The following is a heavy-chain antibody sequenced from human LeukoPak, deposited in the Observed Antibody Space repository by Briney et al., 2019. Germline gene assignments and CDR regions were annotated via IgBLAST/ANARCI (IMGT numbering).Heavy chain of an antibody. CDR2: ISDSGGST. V-gene: IGHV3-23*01. J-gene: IGHJ6*02. CDR3: AKVGSYCSGGSCYLFSYYYYGMDV. D-gene: IGHD2-15*01. CDR1: GFTFSSYA. Sequence: GGSLRLSCAASGFTFSSYAMSWVRQAPGKGLEWVSAISDSGGSTYYADSVKGRFTISRDNSKNTLYLQMNSLRAEDTAVYYCAKVGSYCSGGSCYLFSYYYYGMDVWAKGPRSPSP.